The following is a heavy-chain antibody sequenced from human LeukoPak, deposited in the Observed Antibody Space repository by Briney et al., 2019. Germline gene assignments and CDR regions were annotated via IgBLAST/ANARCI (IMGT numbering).Heavy chain of an antibody. CDR1: GGSISSYY. CDR3: ARVGPDSGYDPYYFDY. V-gene: IGHV4-59*01. Sequence: SGTLSLTCTVSGGSISSYYWSWIRQPPGKGLEWIGYIYYSGSTNYNPSLKSRVTISVDTSKNQFSLKLSSVTAADTAVYYCARVGPDSGYDPYYFDYWGQGTLVTVSS. CDR2: IYYSGST. J-gene: IGHJ4*02. D-gene: IGHD5-12*01.